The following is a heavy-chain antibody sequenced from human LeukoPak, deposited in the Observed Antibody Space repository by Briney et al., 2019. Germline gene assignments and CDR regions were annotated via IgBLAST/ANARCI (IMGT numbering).Heavy chain of an antibody. CDR1: GGSFSGYY. Sequence: SETLSLTCAVYGGSFSGYYWSWIRQPPGKGLEWIGEINHSGSTNYNPSLKSRVTISVDTSKNQFSLKLSSVTAADTAVYYCARDSYYYGSGAPDLANWGQGTLVTVSS. CDR2: INHSGST. J-gene: IGHJ4*02. D-gene: IGHD3-10*01. V-gene: IGHV4-34*01. CDR3: ARDSYYYGSGAPDLAN.